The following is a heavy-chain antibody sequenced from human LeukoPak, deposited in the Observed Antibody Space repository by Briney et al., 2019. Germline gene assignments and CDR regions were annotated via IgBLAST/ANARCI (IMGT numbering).Heavy chain of an antibody. CDR2: IYYSGST. J-gene: IGHJ5*02. Sequence: SETLSLTCTVSGGSISSSSYYWGWIRQPPGKGLEWIGSIYYSGSTYYNPSLKSRVTISVDTSKDQFSLKLSSVTAADTAVYYCARRFLTGTTNSPWFDPWGQGTLVTVSS. CDR1: GGSISSSSYY. CDR3: ARRFLTGTTNSPWFDP. V-gene: IGHV4-39*01. D-gene: IGHD1-20*01.